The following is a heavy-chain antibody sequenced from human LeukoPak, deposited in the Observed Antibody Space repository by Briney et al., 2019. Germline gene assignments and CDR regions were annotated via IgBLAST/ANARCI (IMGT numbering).Heavy chain of an antibody. CDR3: ARAGYSMDTEYFQH. CDR1: GFTFSRYW. CDR2: INSDGSST. D-gene: IGHD5-18*01. J-gene: IGHJ1*01. V-gene: IGHV3-74*01. Sequence: PGGSLRLTCAASGFTFSRYWMHWVRHTPGKGLVWVSRINSDGSSTRYADSVKGRFTISRDNAKNTLDLQMNSLRAEDTAVYYCARAGYSMDTEYFQHWGQGTLVTVSS.